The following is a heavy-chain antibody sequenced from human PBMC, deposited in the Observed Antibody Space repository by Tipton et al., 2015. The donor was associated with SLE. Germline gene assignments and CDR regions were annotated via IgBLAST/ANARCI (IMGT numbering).Heavy chain of an antibody. CDR2: ISWNSGSI. D-gene: IGHD4-17*01. CDR1: GFTFDDYA. Sequence: RSLRLSCAASGFTFDDYAMHWVRQAPGKGLEWVSGISWNSGSIGYADSVKGRFTISRDNAKNSLYLQMNSLRAEDTAVYYCAKPLITTVTTGYYGMDVWGQGTTVTVSS. CDR3: AKPLITTVTTGYYGMDV. J-gene: IGHJ6*02. V-gene: IGHV3-9*01.